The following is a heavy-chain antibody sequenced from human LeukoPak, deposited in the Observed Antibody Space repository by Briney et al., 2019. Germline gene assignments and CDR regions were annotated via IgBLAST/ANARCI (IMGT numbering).Heavy chain of an antibody. D-gene: IGHD2-15*01. V-gene: IGHV1-8*02. Sequence: ASVKVSCKAFGYTFTAYYIHWVRQAPGQGLEWMGWMNPNSGNTGYAQKFQGRVTMTRNTSISTAYMELSSLRSEDTAVYYCATDYCSGGSCYAFDIWGQGTMVTVSS. J-gene: IGHJ3*02. CDR3: ATDYCSGGSCYAFDI. CDR1: GYTFTAYY. CDR2: MNPNSGNT.